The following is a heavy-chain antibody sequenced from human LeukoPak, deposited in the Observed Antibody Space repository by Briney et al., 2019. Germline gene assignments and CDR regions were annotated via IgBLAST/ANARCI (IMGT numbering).Heavy chain of an antibody. CDR2: ISSSSSYI. D-gene: IGHD2-2*01. J-gene: IGHJ3*02. CDR1: GFTFSSYS. Sequence: GGSLRLSCAASGFTFSSYSMKWVRQAPGKGLEWVSSISSSSSYIYYADSVKGRFTISRDNAKNSLYLQMNSLRAEDTAVYYCASAVFVCSSTSCNDAFDIWGQGTMVTVSS. V-gene: IGHV3-21*01. CDR3: ASAVFVCSSTSCNDAFDI.